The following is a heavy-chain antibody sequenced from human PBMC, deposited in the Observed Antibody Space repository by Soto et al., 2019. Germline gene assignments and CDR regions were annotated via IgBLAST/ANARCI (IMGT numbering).Heavy chain of an antibody. V-gene: IGHV5-51*01. CDR1: GYSFTSYW. CDR2: IYPGDSDT. D-gene: IGHD6-13*01. J-gene: IGHJ6*02. Sequence: PGESLKISCKGPGYSFTSYWIGWVRQMPGKGLEWLGIIYPGDSDTRYSPSFQGQVTISADKSISTAYLQWSSLKASDTAMYYCARSPPIAAAGTQYYYYGMDVWGQGTTVTVSS. CDR3: ARSPPIAAAGTQYYYYGMDV.